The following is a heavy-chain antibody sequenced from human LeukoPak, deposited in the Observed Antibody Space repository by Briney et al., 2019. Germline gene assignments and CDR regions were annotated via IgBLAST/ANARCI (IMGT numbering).Heavy chain of an antibody. CDR3: ARGGIPTGPYYYFYYMDV. CDR1: GFTFSRNV. Sequence: GGSLRLSCAASGFTFSRNVMHWVRQAPGKGLEWVATISYDGNNKFYADSVKGRFTISRDNSRSTLYLQMNSLRGEDAAVYSCARGGIPTGPYYYFYYMDVWGKGTAVTVSS. V-gene: IGHV3-30*01. CDR2: ISYDGNNK. J-gene: IGHJ6*03. D-gene: IGHD3-10*01.